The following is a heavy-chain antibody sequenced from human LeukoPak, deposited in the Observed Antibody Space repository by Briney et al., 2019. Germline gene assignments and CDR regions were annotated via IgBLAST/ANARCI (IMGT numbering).Heavy chain of an antibody. CDR1: GGTFSSYA. CDR3: ARDGYCSGGSCYCY. V-gene: IGHV1-69*04. CDR2: IIPILGIA. Sequence: GASVKVSCKASGGTFSSYAISWVRQAPGQGLEWMGRIIPILGIANYAQKFQGRVTITADKSTSTAYMELSSLRSEDTAVYYCARDGYCSGGSCYCYWGQGTLVTVSS. D-gene: IGHD2-15*01. J-gene: IGHJ4*02.